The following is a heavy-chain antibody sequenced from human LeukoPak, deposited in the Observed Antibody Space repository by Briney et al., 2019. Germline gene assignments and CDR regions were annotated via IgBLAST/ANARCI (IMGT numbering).Heavy chain of an antibody. J-gene: IGHJ5*02. CDR3: ARTTYYYDSSGYLAQNWFDP. D-gene: IGHD3-22*01. Sequence: SETLSLTCTVSGVSISSGGYYWSWIRQHPGKGLEWIGYIYYSGSTYYNPSLKSRVTISVDTSKNQFSLKLSSVTAADTAVYYCARTTYYYDSSGYLAQNWFDPWGQGTLVTVSS. CDR2: IYYSGST. V-gene: IGHV4-31*03. CDR1: GVSISSGGYY.